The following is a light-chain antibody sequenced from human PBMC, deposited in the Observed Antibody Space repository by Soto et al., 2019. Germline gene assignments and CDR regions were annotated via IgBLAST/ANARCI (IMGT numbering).Light chain of an antibody. CDR3: GSWDSSLSAYV. CDR1: SSNIGGNS. V-gene: IGLV1-51*01. CDR2: DDN. J-gene: IGLJ1*01. Sequence: VLTQPPSVSAAPGQKVTISCSGSSSNIGGNSVSWYQQLPGTAPKLLIYDDNKRPSGIPDRFSGSKSGTSATLGITGFQTWDEADYYCGSWDSSLSAYVFGTGTKVTVL.